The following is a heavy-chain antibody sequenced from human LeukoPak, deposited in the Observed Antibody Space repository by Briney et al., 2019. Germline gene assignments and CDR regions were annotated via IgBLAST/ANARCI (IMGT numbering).Heavy chain of an antibody. Sequence: GGSLRLSCAASGFTFSSYAMSWVRQAPGKGLEWVSAISGSGGSTYYADSVKGRFTISRDNSKNTLYLRMNSLRAEDMAVYYCAKDRTGTTYYDYWGQGTLVTVSS. CDR2: ISGSGGST. CDR3: AKDRTGTTYYDY. V-gene: IGHV3-23*01. CDR1: GFTFSSYA. J-gene: IGHJ4*02. D-gene: IGHD1-7*01.